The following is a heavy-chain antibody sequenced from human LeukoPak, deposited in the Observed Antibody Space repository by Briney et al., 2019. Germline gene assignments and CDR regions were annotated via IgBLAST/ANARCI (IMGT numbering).Heavy chain of an antibody. CDR1: GYSISSGYY. J-gene: IGHJ4*02. CDR2: IYYSGST. CDR3: ARDHGAWIQLWWGTFDY. D-gene: IGHD5-18*01. Sequence: PSETLSLTCTVSGYSISSGYYWGWIRQPPGKGLEWIGSIYYSGSTYYNPSLKSRVTISVGTSKNQFSLKLSSVTAADTAVYYCARDHGAWIQLWWGTFDYWGQGTLVTVSS. V-gene: IGHV4-38-2*02.